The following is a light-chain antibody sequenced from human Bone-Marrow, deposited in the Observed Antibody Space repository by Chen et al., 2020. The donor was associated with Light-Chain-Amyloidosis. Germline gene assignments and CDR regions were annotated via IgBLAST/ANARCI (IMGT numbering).Light chain of an antibody. CDR2: DAS. J-gene: IGKJ5*01. Sequence: EIVLTQSPATLSLSPGERATLSCRASQSVSSYLAWYQQKPGQAPRLLIYDASNRATGIPARFSGSGSGTGFTLTISRLEPEDFAVYYCQQRSNCPITFGQGTRLEIK. CDR3: QQRSNCPIT. CDR1: QSVSSY. V-gene: IGKV3-11*01.